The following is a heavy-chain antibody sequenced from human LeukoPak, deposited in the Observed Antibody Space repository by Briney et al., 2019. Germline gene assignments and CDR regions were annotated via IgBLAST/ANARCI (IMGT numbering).Heavy chain of an antibody. CDR2: ISSSSSYI. J-gene: IGHJ4*02. CDR1: GFTFSSYS. D-gene: IGHD1-26*01. Sequence: GGSLRLSCAASGFTFSSYSMNWVRQAPGKGLEWVSSISSSSSYIYYADSVKGRFTISRDNAKNSLYLQMNSLRAEDTAVYYCARDIGIVGATIDYWGQGTLVTVSP. CDR3: ARDIGIVGATIDY. V-gene: IGHV3-21*01.